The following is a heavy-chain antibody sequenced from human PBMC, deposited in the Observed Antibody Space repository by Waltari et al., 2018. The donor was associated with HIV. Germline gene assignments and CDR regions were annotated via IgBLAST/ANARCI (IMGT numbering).Heavy chain of an antibody. Sequence: EVQLVESGGGLIQPGGSLRLSCAASGFTVSSNYMSWVRQATGKGLEWVSVIYSGGRTYYADSVKGRFTISRDNSKNTLYLQMNSLRAEDTAVYYCAREQATYYYGSGNPERGAFDIWGQGTMVTVSS. CDR1: GFTVSSNY. CDR3: AREQATYYYGSGNPERGAFDI. V-gene: IGHV3-53*01. J-gene: IGHJ3*02. D-gene: IGHD3-10*01. CDR2: IYSGGRT.